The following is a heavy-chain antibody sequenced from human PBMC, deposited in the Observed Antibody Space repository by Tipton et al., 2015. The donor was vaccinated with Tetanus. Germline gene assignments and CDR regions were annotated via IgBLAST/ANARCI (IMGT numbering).Heavy chain of an antibody. CDR1: GYTFTSHY. CDR2: IFPQFGTS. V-gene: IGHV1-46*01. CDR3: VRPDRYCSGGSCYLALDY. J-gene: IGHJ4*02. Sequence: QSGAEVKKPGASVNISCKASGYTFTSHYVHWVRQAPGQGLEWMGGIFPQFGTSNYAPKFQDRVTMTADTSTGTVYMDLSSLRSDDTAVYYCVRPDRYCSGGSCYLALDYWGQGALLTVSS. D-gene: IGHD2-15*01.